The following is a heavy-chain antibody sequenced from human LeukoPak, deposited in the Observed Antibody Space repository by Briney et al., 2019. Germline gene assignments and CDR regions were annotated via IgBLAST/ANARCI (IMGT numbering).Heavy chain of an antibody. V-gene: IGHV3-23*01. Sequence: GGSLRLSCAASGFTFSTYAMNWVRQAPGKGLEWVSTISGSVGNTYYADSVKGRFTISRDNAKNSLYLQMNSLRAKDTALYYCAKDIFTMVRGVVDYWGQGTLVTVSS. CDR2: ISGSVGNT. CDR3: AKDIFTMVRGVVDY. J-gene: IGHJ4*02. D-gene: IGHD3-10*01. CDR1: GFTFSTYA.